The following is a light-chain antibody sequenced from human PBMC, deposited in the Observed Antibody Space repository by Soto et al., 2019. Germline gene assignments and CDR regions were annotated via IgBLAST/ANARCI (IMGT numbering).Light chain of an antibody. CDR2: DAS. CDR3: QQSYSTIPHT. V-gene: IGKV1-39*01. CDR1: QRVSTY. Sequence: DIQMTQSPSSLSASVGDRVTISCRASQRVSTYLNWFQQKPGKAPKLLIFDASKLQSGVPARFSGSGSGTDFTLTINNLQPKDFAFYYCQQSYSTIPHTFGQGAKLEFK. J-gene: IGKJ2*01.